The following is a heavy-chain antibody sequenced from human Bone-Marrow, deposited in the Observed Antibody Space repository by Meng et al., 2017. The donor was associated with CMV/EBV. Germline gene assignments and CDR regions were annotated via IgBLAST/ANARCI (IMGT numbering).Heavy chain of an antibody. J-gene: IGHJ4*02. CDR1: GFTFSDYS. CDR2: ISSSSSTI. Sequence: GGSLRLSCAASGFTFSDYSMNWVRQAPGKGLEWVSYISSSSSTIYYANSVKGRFTISRDNSKNTLYLQMNSLRAEDTAVYYCAKEFRFLYPAPQYYFDYWGQGTLVTVSS. D-gene: IGHD3-3*01. V-gene: IGHV3-48*01. CDR3: AKEFRFLYPAPQYYFDY.